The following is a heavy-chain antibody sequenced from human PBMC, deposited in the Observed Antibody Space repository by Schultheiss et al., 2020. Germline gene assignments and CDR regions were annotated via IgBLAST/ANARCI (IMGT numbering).Heavy chain of an antibody. D-gene: IGHD3-3*01. CDR1: GYTFTSYY. J-gene: IGHJ6*02. Sequence: ASVKVSCKASGYTFTSYYMHWVRQAPGQGLEWMGIINTSGGSTSYAQKFQGRVTMTRDTSTSTVYMELSSLRSEDTAVYYCARDRGYDFWSGYYTDYYYYGMDVWGQGTTVTVSS. CDR2: INTSGGST. V-gene: IGHV1-46*01. CDR3: ARDRGYDFWSGYYTDYYYYGMDV.